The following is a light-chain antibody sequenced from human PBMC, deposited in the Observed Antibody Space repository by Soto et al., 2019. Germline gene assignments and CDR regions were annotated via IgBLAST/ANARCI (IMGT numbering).Light chain of an antibody. CDR2: NIS. V-gene: IGKV2-24*01. CDR1: QSLVYSDGNTY. J-gene: IGKJ1*01. Sequence: DIVLTQTPLSLPVTLGQPASISCRSSQSLVYSDGNTYLSWLQQRPGQPPRPLIYNISNRFSGVPDRFSGSGAGTYFTLKISRVEAGDAGIYYCMQPIHLRTFGQGTKVEIK. CDR3: MQPIHLRT.